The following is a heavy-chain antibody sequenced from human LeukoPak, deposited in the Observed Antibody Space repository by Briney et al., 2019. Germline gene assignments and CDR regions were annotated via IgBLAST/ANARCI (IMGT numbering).Heavy chain of an antibody. J-gene: IGHJ4*02. CDR3: ARAFGSGWYVNDY. V-gene: IGHV1-8*01. Sequence: GASVKVSCKASGYTFTSYDINWVRQATGQGLEWMGWMNPNSGNTGYAQKFQGRVTMTRNTSISTAYMELRSLRSDDTAVYYCARAFGSGWYVNDYWGQGTLVTVSS. CDR1: GYTFTSYD. CDR2: MNPNSGNT. D-gene: IGHD6-19*01.